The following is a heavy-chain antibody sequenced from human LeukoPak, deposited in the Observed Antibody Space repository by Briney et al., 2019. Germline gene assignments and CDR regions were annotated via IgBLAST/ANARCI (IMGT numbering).Heavy chain of an antibody. CDR2: ISGSGGST. D-gene: IGHD2-15*01. CDR1: GFTFSTTG. Sequence: PGGSLRLSCAASGFTFSTTGMSWVRQAPGKGLEWVSAISGSGGSTDYADSVKGRFTISRDDAKTSVYLQMNSLRAEDTAVYYCARNKGWELPAELDSWGQGTLVTVSS. J-gene: IGHJ4*02. V-gene: IGHV3-23*01. CDR3: ARNKGWELPAELDS.